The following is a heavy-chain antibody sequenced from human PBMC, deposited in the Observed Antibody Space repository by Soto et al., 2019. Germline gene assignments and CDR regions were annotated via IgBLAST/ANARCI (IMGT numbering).Heavy chain of an antibody. CDR3: ARSEGGVAGTLNY. CDR2: IYYIGSI. Sequence: SETLSLTCTVSGGSISSGGYYWSWIRQHPGKGLEWIGYIYYIGSIYYNPSLKSRVTISVDTSKNQFSLKLSSVTAADTAVYYCARSEGGVAGTLNYWGQGTPVTVSS. CDR1: GGSISSGGYY. V-gene: IGHV4-31*03. D-gene: IGHD6-19*01. J-gene: IGHJ4*02.